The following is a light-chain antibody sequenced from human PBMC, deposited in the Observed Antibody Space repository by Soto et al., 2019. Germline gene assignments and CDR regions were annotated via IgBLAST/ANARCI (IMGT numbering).Light chain of an antibody. CDR3: SHSATSLTP. V-gene: IGKV3-20*01. CDR2: GAS. CDR1: QSVRSN. J-gene: IGKJ1*01. Sequence: SCGASQSVRSNLAWYQQKPGQAPRLLIFGASIRVTGIPDRFICSGSRTDFTLTGMRLEPADFAVYPCSHSATSLTPFAEGTKVDI.